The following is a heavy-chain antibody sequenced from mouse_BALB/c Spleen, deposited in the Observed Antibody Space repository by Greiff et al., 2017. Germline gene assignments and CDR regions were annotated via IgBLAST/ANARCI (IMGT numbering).Heavy chain of an antibody. CDR3: ARGGNYVGAMDY. CDR2: ISSGSSTI. J-gene: IGHJ4*01. Sequence: EVHLVESGGGLVQPGGSRKLSCAASGFTFSSFGMHWVRQAPEKGLEWVAYISSGSSTIYYADTVKGRFTISRDNPKNTLFLQMTSLRSEDTAMYYCARGGNYVGAMDYWGQGTSVTVSS. V-gene: IGHV5-17*02. D-gene: IGHD2-1*01. CDR1: GFTFSSFG.